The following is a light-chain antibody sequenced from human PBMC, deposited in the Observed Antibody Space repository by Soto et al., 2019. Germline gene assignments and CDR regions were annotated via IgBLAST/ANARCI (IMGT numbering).Light chain of an antibody. CDR2: EVN. CDR3: TSYAGGNNV. J-gene: IGLJ1*01. CDR1: SSDVGGYNY. Sequence: QSALTQPPSASGSHGQSVTISCTGTSSDVGGYNYVSWYQQHPGKVPKLMVYEVNQRPSGVPDRFSGSKSGNTASLTVSGIQAEDEADYYCTSYAGGNNVFGTGNKLTVL. V-gene: IGLV2-8*01.